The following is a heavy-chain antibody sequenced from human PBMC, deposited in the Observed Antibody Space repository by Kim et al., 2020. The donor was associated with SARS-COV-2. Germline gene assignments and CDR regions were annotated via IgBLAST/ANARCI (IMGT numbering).Heavy chain of an antibody. V-gene: IGHV3-11*05. J-gene: IGHJ4*02. CDR3: ARDLGSTYYYDSSGYHLFDY. Sequence: GGSLRLSCAASGFTFSDYYMSWIRQAPGKGLEWVSYISSSSSYTNYADSVKGRFTISRDNAKNSLYLQMNSLRAEDTAVYYCARDLGSTYYYDSSGYHLFDYWGQGTLVTVSS. CDR2: ISSSSSYT. D-gene: IGHD3-22*01. CDR1: GFTFSDYY.